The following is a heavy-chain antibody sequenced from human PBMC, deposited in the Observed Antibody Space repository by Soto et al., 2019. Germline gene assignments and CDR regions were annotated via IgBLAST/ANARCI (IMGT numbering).Heavy chain of an antibody. J-gene: IGHJ4*02. CDR1: VFTVSSNY. CDR2: IYSGGST. D-gene: IGHD3-22*01. Sequence: GGSLRLSCAASVFTVSSNYMSWLRQAPGKGLEWVSVIYSGGSTYYADSVKGRFTISRDNSKNTLYLQMNSLRAEDTAVYYCARVYYDSSGYSFDYWGQGTLVTVSS. V-gene: IGHV3-53*01. CDR3: ARVYYDSSGYSFDY.